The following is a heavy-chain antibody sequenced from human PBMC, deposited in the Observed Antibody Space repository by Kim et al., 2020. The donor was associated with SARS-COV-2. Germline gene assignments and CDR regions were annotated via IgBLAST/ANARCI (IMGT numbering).Heavy chain of an antibody. Sequence: SETLSLTCAVSGGSFSGYSWTWIRQPPGKGLEWIGEINHSGNTNYNPSLKSRVTISGDTSKKQLSLKLSSVTAADTAVYYCARGPFTQGITASRLTGYNWLAPWGQGTLVTVSS. D-gene: IGHD6-6*01. J-gene: IGHJ5*02. V-gene: IGHV4-34*01. CDR3: ARGPFTQGITASRLTGYNWLAP. CDR2: INHSGNT. CDR1: GGSFSGYS.